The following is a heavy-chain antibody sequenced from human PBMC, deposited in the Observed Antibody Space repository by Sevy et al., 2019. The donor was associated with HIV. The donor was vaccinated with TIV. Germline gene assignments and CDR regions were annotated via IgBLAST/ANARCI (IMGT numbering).Heavy chain of an antibody. CDR3: RQEGSGYEN. V-gene: IGHV3-72*01. CDR1: GLILSDYY. Sequence: GGSLRLSCAASGLILSDYYMDWVRQAPGKGLEWIGHIKDKTKSSTTQHAPSVRGRFTISRDDSKNSLFLQMDSLKFEDTAVYYCRQEGSGYENWGQGTLVTVSS. J-gene: IGHJ4*02. CDR2: IKDKTKSSTT. D-gene: IGHD3-3*01.